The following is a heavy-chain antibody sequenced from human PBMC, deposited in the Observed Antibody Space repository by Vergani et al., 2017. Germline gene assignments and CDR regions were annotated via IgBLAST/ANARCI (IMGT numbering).Heavy chain of an antibody. J-gene: IGHJ4*02. D-gene: IGHD6-19*01. Sequence: EEQVLESGGGLVQPGGSLRLSCADSGFTFSSYGMSWVRQAAGKGLGWVSALSGSGGSTYYADSVKGRFTISRDNSKHTLYLQMNSLRAEDTAVYYCAKIPYGSGWKGGDYWGQGTLVTVSS. CDR2: LSGSGGST. CDR1: GFTFSSYG. V-gene: IGHV3-23*01. CDR3: AKIPYGSGWKGGDY.